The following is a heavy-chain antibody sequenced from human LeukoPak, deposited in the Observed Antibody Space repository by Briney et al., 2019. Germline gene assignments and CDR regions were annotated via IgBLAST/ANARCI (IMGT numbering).Heavy chain of an antibody. CDR2: ISSSGSTI. CDR1: GFTFSSYE. V-gene: IGHV3-48*03. D-gene: IGHD6-13*01. J-gene: IGHJ6*04. Sequence: GGSLRLSCAASGFTFSSYEMNWVRQAPGKGLEWVSYISSSGSTIYYADSVKGRFTISRDKAKNSLYLQMNRLRAEDTAVYYCARVIAAAAYYYGMDVWGKGTTVTVSS. CDR3: ARVIAAAAYYYGMDV.